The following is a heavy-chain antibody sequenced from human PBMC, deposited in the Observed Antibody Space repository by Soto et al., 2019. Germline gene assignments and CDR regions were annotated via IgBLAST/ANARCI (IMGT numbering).Heavy chain of an antibody. Sequence: SETLSLTCAVSGGSISSSNWWSWVRQPPGKGLEWIGEIYHSGSTNYNPSLKSRVTISVDKSKNQFSLKLSSVTAADTAVYYCARESARYSSSWRYYYMDVWGKGTTVTVSS. CDR3: ARESARYSSSWRYYYMDV. D-gene: IGHD6-13*01. V-gene: IGHV4-4*02. CDR1: GGSISSSNW. CDR2: IYHSGST. J-gene: IGHJ6*03.